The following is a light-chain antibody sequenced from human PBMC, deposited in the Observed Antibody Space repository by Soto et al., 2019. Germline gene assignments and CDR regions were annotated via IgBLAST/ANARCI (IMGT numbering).Light chain of an antibody. CDR2: AAS. CDR1: QGISSD. Sequence: DIQMTQSPSSLSASVGDRVTIACRASQGISSDLQWYQQKPGKAPKLLIYAASTLQGGVPSRFSGSGSGTDFTLTIDSLQPEDFGTYFCQQSFSAPFTFGPGTEVHL. V-gene: IGKV1-39*01. CDR3: QQSFSAPFT. J-gene: IGKJ3*01.